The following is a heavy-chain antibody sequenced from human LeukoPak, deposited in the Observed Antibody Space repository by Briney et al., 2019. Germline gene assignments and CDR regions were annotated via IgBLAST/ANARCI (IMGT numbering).Heavy chain of an antibody. D-gene: IGHD6-19*01. CDR1: GFTFSDCY. Sequence: GGSLRLSCAASGFTFSDCYLSWIRQAPGKGLEWVSYISSSRSTIYYADSVKGRFTVSRDNAKNSLYLQMNSVRAEDTAVYYCARGWLPDYWGQGTLVTVSS. CDR2: ISSSRSTI. CDR3: ARGWLPDY. V-gene: IGHV3-11*04. J-gene: IGHJ4*02.